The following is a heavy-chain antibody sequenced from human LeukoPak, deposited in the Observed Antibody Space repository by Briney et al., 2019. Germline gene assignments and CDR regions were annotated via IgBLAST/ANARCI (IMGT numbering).Heavy chain of an antibody. J-gene: IGHJ4*02. CDR3: TRDEYYDSSGYYYGLEFDY. D-gene: IGHD3-22*01. V-gene: IGHV3-15*01. CDR1: GFTFSNAW. CDR2: IKSKTDGGTT. Sequence: PGGSLRLSCAASGFTFSNAWMSWVRQAPGKGLEWVGRIKSKTDGGTTDYAAPVKGRFTISRDDSKNTLYLQMNSLKTEDTAVYYCTRDEYYDSSGYYYGLEFDYWGQGTLVTVSS.